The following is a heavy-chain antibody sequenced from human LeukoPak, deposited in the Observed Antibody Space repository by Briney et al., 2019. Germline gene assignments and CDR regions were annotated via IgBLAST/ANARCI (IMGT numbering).Heavy chain of an antibody. CDR3: ARDIDYPDAFDI. CDR1: GYTFTSYA. Sequence: ASVKVSCKASGYTFTSYAMNWVRQAPGQGLEWMGWINPNSGGTNYAQKFQGRVTMTRDTSISTAYMELSRLRSDDTAVYYCARDIDYPDAFDIWGQGTMVTVSS. CDR2: INPNSGGT. J-gene: IGHJ3*02. D-gene: IGHD4-11*01. V-gene: IGHV1-2*02.